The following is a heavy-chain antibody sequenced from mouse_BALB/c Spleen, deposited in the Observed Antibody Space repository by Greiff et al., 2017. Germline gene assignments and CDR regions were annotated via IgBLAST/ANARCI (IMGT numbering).Heavy chain of an antibody. CDR3: AKSYGNYDWFAY. D-gene: IGHD2-1*01. J-gene: IGHJ3*01. Sequence: LQQPGSELVRPGASVKLSCKASGYTFTSYWMHWVKQRHGQGLEWIGNIYPGSGSTNYDEKFKSKGTLTVDTSSSTAYMHLSSLTSEDSAVYYCAKSYGNYDWFAYWGQGTLVTVSA. CDR1: GYTFTSYW. V-gene: IGHV1S22*01. CDR2: IYPGSGST.